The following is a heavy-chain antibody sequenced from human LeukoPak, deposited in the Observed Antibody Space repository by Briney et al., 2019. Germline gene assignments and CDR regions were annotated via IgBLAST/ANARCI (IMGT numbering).Heavy chain of an antibody. CDR3: ARDRYSNYYMDV. V-gene: IGHV3-66*02. D-gene: IGHD4-11*01. J-gene: IGHJ6*03. CDR2: IYSGGST. Sequence: AGGSLRLSCAASGFTFSSYAMSWVRQAPGKGLEWVSVIYSGGSTYYADSVKGRFTISRDNSKNTLYLQMNSLRAEDTAVYYCARDRYSNYYMDVWGKGTTVTVSS. CDR1: GFTFSSYA.